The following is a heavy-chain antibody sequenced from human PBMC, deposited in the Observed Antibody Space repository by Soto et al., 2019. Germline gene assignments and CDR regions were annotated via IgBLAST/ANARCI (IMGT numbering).Heavy chain of an antibody. Sequence: PGGSLRLSCAASGFTFSSYWMSWVRQAPGKGLEWVANIKQDGSEKYYVDSVKGRFTISRDNAKNSLYLQMNSLRAEDTAVYYCARTSHESGRGPILEWSPDYWGQGTLVTVSS. CDR2: IKQDGSEK. J-gene: IGHJ4*02. CDR3: ARTSHESGRGPILEWSPDY. V-gene: IGHV3-7*05. CDR1: GFTFSSYW. D-gene: IGHD3-3*01.